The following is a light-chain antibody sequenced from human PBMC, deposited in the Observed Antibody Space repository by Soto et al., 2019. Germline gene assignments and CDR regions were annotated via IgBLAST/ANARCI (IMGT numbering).Light chain of an antibody. CDR2: DAS. V-gene: IGKV3-11*01. J-gene: IGKJ5*01. CDR3: QQRSNWQSIT. CDR1: QTVSNH. Sequence: EILLTQSPATLSLSPGERATLSCRASQTVSNHLAWYQQKPGQAPRLLIYDASNRATGIPARFSGSGSGTDFTLTISSLEPEDFAVYYCQQRSNWQSITFGQGTRLEIK.